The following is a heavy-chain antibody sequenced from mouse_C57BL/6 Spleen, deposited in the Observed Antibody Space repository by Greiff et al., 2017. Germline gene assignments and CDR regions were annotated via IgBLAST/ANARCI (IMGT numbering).Heavy chain of an antibody. CDR1: GYTFTSYW. D-gene: IGHD2-3*01. V-gene: IGHV1-55*01. J-gene: IGHJ2*01. CDR3: ARFDDGYYGNFDY. CDR2: IYPGSGST. Sequence: QVQLQQSGAELVKPGASVKMSCKASGYTFTSYWITWVKQRPGQGLEWIGDIYPGSGSTNYNEKFKSKATLTVDTSSSTAYMQLSSLTSEDSAVYYCARFDDGYYGNFDYWGQGTTLTVSS.